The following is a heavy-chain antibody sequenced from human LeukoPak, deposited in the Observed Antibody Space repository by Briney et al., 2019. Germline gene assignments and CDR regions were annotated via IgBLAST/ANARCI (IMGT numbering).Heavy chain of an antibody. V-gene: IGHV3-23*01. CDR1: GFTFSSYA. CDR3: AKGHFKDSSGYYPYYFDY. J-gene: IGHJ4*02. CDR2: ISDSVSTT. Sequence: GGSLRLSCAASGFTFSSYAMSWVRQAPGKGLKWVSGISDSVSTTYYADPVKGRFTISRDNSKNTLYLQMNSLRAEDTAVYYCAKGHFKDSSGYYPYYFDYWGQGTLVTVSS. D-gene: IGHD3-22*01.